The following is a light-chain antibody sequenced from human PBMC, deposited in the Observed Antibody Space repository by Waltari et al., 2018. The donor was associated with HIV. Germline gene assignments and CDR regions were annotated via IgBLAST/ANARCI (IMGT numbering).Light chain of an antibody. V-gene: IGKV1-33*01. CDR1: QDISNC. Sequence: DIQMTQSPSSLSASVGDRVTITCQASQDISNCLNWYQQKPGKAPNLLIYDASSLQTGVPSRFSGSGSGTDFTFTITSLQPEDFATYYWQQYDSLPITFGQGTRLDIK. CDR2: DAS. CDR3: QQYDSLPIT. J-gene: IGKJ5*01.